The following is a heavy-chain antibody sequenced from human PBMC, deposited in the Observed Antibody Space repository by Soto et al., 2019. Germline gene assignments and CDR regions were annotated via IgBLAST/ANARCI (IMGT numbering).Heavy chain of an antibody. V-gene: IGHV4-30-4*01. D-gene: IGHD3-10*01. CDR3: ARDRPTMVRGGYHDAFDI. Sequence: SETLSLTCTVSGGSISSGDYYWSWIRQPPGKGLEWIGYIYYSGCTYYNPSLKSRVTISVDTSKNQFSLKLSSVTAADTAVYYCARDRPTMVRGGYHDAFDIWGQGTMVTVSS. J-gene: IGHJ3*02. CDR2: IYYSGCT. CDR1: GGSISSGDYY.